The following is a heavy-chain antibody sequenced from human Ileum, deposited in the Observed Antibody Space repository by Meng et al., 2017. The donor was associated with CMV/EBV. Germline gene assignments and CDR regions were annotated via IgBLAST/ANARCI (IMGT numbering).Heavy chain of an antibody. D-gene: IGHD2-21*01. Sequence: GGSLRLSCAASGFSVSNNYINWVRQAPGQGLEWVSIIYSDGSTYYADSVKGRFTISRDNSENTLYLHMSRLRADDTAVYSCARDRVVVVPINRGPTYSYYGMDVWGQGTTVTVSS. CDR3: ARDRVVVVPINRGPTYSYYGMDV. J-gene: IGHJ6*02. CDR2: IYSDGST. CDR1: GFSVSNNY. V-gene: IGHV3-53*01.